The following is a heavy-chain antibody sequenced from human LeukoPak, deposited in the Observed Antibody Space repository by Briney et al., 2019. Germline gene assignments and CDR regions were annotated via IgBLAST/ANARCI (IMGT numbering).Heavy chain of an antibody. V-gene: IGHV1-2*06. CDR3: ARGTYYYDSSGYFDY. CDR2: INPNSGGT. Sequence: ASVKVSCKASGYTFTGYYMHWVRQALGRGLEWMGRINPNSGGTNYAQKFQGRVTMTRDTSISTAYMELSRLRSDDTAVYYCARGTYYYDSSGYFDYWGQGTLVTVSS. CDR1: GYTFTGYY. D-gene: IGHD3-22*01. J-gene: IGHJ4*02.